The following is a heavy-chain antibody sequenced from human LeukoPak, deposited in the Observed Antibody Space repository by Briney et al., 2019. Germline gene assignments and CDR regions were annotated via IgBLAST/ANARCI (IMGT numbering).Heavy chain of an antibody. CDR3: ARDLIGSAKGATFFDY. V-gene: IGHV1-69*05. J-gene: IGHJ4*02. CDR2: IIPIFGTA. D-gene: IGHD1-26*01. Sequence: ASVKVSCKASGGTFSSYAISWVRQAPGQGLEWMGGIIPIFGTANYAQKFQGRVTMTTDTSTSTAYMELRSLRSDDTAVYYCARDLIGSAKGATFFDYWGQGTLVTVSS. CDR1: GGTFSSYA.